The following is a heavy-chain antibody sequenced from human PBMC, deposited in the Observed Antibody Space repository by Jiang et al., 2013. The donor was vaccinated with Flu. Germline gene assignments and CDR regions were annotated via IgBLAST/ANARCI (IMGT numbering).Heavy chain of an antibody. J-gene: IGHJ3*02. Sequence: GLVKPSETLSLTCTVSGGSISSSSYYWGWIRQPPGKGLEWIGSIYYSGSTYYNPSLKSRVTISVDTSKNQFSLKLSSVTAADTAVYYCARFIFDMTGYYYDAFDIWGQGTMVTVSS. V-gene: IGHV4-39*07. CDR2: IYYSGST. CDR3: ARFIFDMTGYYYDAFDI. D-gene: IGHD3-9*01. CDR1: GGSISSSSYY.